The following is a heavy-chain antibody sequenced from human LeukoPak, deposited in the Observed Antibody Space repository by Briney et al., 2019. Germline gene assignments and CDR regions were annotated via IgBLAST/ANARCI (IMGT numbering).Heavy chain of an antibody. CDR2: IQYDGSNK. V-gene: IGHV3-30*02. D-gene: IGHD1-1*01. CDR3: AKENRRTSGPYYFAY. CDR1: GFTFSFYG. J-gene: IGHJ4*02. Sequence: GGSLRLSCAASGFTFSFYGMHWVRQAPGKGLEWVAFIQYDGSNKYYADSVKGRFTISRDTSKNTLYLQMNSLRAEDTAVYYCAKENRRTSGPYYFAYWGQGTPVTVSS.